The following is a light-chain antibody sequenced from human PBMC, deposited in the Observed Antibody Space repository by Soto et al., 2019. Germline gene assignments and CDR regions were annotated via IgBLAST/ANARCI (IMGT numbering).Light chain of an antibody. CDR1: SSDVGGYNY. Sequence: QSVLTQPPSASGSPAQSVTISCTGTSSDVGGYNYVSWYQHHPGKAPRLIIYEVYKRPSGVPDRFSGSKSGNTAALTVSGLQAEDGADYYCSSYVGTNSYVFGTGTKVTV. V-gene: IGLV2-8*01. J-gene: IGLJ1*01. CDR3: SSYVGTNSYV. CDR2: EVY.